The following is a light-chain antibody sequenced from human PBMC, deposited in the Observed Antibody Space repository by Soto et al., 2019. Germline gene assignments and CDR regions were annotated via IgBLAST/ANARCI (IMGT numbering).Light chain of an antibody. J-gene: IGLJ2*01. CDR2: EVS. V-gene: IGLV2-14*01. CDR3: SSYSPNITLV. Sequence: QSALTQPASVSGSPGQSITISCTGTSSDVGGYNYVSWYQQHPGKAPERMIYEVSNRPSGVSNRFSGSKSGNTASLTISGQQAEDQGNYYCSSYSPNITLVFGQQTKLTV. CDR1: SSDVGGYNY.